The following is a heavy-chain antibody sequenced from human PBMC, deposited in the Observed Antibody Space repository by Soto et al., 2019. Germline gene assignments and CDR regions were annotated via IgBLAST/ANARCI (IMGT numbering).Heavy chain of an antibody. V-gene: IGHV1-69*01. D-gene: IGHD3-10*01. J-gene: IGHJ6*02. Sequence: QVQLVQSGAEVKKPGSSVNVSCKASGGTFSSYAISWVRQAPGQGREWMGGIIPIFGTANYAQKFQGSVTITADDSRSTAYMELSSLSSEDTAVSYCASARQGSGSHPPGGMDVWGHGTTVTVSS. CDR3: ASARQGSGSHPPGGMDV. CDR1: GGTFSSYA. CDR2: IIPIFGTA.